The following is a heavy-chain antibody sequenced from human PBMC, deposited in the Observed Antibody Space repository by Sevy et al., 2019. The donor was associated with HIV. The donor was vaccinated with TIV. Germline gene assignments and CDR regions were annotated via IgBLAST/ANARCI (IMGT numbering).Heavy chain of an antibody. CDR2: ISSSSTYT. Sequence: GGSLRLSCAASGFTFSDYYMSWIRQAPGKGLEWLSYISSSSTYTKYADSVKGRFTISRDNAKNSLYLQMNSLRAEDTAVYYCARDIKGQYGDSLDYWGQGTLVTVSS. D-gene: IGHD4-17*01. CDR1: GFTFSDYY. CDR3: ARDIKGQYGDSLDY. V-gene: IGHV3-11*06. J-gene: IGHJ4*02.